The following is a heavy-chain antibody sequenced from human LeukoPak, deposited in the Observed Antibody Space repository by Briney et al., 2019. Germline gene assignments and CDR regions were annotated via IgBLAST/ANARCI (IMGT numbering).Heavy chain of an antibody. Sequence: GGSLRLSCAASGFTFNIYTMNWVRQAPGKGLEWVSSISTSSSYIYYIDSVKGRFTISRDNAKNSLYLQMNSLRAEDTAVYYCARDSDIVTGSKSHFDYWGQGTLVTVSS. CDR3: ARDSDIVTGSKSHFDY. J-gene: IGHJ4*02. CDR1: GFTFNIYT. CDR2: ISTSSSYI. V-gene: IGHV3-21*01. D-gene: IGHD3-9*01.